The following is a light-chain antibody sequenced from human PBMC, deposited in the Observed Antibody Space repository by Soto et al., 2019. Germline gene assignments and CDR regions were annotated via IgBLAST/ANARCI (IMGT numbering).Light chain of an antibody. Sequence: QSALTQPASVSGSPGQSITISCTGASSDVGGFDHVSWYQQHPGKVPRLLIYDVSSRPSGVSDRFSGSKSGNTASLTISGLQAEDEADYYCNSFTTTNTYVFGTGTNLTVL. CDR2: DVS. CDR3: NSFTTTNTYV. V-gene: IGLV2-14*03. J-gene: IGLJ1*01. CDR1: SSDVGGFDH.